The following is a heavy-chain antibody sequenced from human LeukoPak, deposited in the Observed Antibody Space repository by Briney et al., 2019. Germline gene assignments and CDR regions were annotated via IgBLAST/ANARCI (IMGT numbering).Heavy chain of an antibody. CDR1: GYTFINYG. J-gene: IGHJ4*02. CDR3: ARNPYYDFWSGYSPFDF. V-gene: IGHV1-18*01. CDR2: ISGYNGNT. D-gene: IGHD3-3*01. Sequence: GSVRVSCKASGYTFINYGISWVRQAPGQGLEWMGWISGYNGNTDYAQKFQGRVTMTTDTSTSTAYVEMRSLGSDDTAVYYCARNPYYDFWSGYSPFDFWGQGTPVTVSS.